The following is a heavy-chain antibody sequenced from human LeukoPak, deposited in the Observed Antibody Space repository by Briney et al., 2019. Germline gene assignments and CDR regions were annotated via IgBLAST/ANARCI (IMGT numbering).Heavy chain of an antibody. CDR2: VSSSGFTI. D-gene: IGHD4-17*01. J-gene: IGHJ4*02. Sequence: GGSLRLSCAASGFIFSDYYMSWIRQAPGKGLGWVSYVSSSGFTIFYADSVKGRFTISRDNAKKSLYLQMNSLRAEDTAVYYCARVLYGDYSPFDYWGQGTLVTVSS. V-gene: IGHV3-11*01. CDR1: GFIFSDYY. CDR3: ARVLYGDYSPFDY.